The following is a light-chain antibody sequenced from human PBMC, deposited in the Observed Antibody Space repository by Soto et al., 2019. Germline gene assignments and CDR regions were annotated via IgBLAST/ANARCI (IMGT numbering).Light chain of an antibody. J-gene: IGKJ1*01. V-gene: IGKV1-5*01. CDR2: GGS. Sequence: DIQMTQSPSTLSAFVGDRVTMTCRASQSIGTWLAWYQQKPGKAPKLLIYGGSSLESGVPSRFSGSGSGTEFTLTIRSLQPEDVATYYCQQYWGTFGQGTKVDIK. CDR1: QSIGTW. CDR3: QQYWGT.